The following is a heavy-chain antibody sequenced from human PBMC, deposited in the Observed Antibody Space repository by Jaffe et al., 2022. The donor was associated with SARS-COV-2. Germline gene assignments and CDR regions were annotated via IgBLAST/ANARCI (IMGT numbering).Heavy chain of an antibody. CDR1: GGSISSSSYY. CDR2: IYYSGST. V-gene: IGHV4-39*01. D-gene: IGHD2-15*01. J-gene: IGHJ4*02. CDR3: ASGYCSGGICVGYFDY. Sequence: QLQLQESGPGLVKPSETLSLTCTVSGGSISSSSYYWGWIRQPPGKGLEWIGSIYYSGSTYYNPSLKSRVTISVDTSKNQFSLKLSSVTAADTAVYYCASGYCSGGICVGYFDYWGQGTLVTVSS.